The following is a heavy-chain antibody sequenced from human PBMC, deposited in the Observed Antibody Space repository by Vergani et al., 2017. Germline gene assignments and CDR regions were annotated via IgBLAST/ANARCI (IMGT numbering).Heavy chain of an antibody. CDR3: AKDRSYYYGSGSYDAFDI. CDR1: GFTFDDYA. D-gene: IGHD3-10*01. Sequence: EVQLVESGGGLVQPGRSLRLSCAASGFTFDDYAMHWVRQAPGKGLEWVSGISWNSGSIGYADSVKGRFTISRDNAKNSLYLQMNSLRAEDTALYYCAKDRSYYYGSGSYDAFDIWGQGTMVTGSS. J-gene: IGHJ3*02. V-gene: IGHV3-9*01. CDR2: ISWNSGSI.